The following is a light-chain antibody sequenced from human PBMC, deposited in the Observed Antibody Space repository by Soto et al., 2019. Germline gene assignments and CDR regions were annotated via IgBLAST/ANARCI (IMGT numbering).Light chain of an antibody. V-gene: IGLV2-23*02. CDR2: EVH. Sequence: QSALTQPASVSGSPGQSITISCTGTTSDVGGYDYVSWCQQHPGKAPKLIIYEVHKRPSGVSDRFSGSKSGATASLVISGLQPEDEADYYCCSYAGSVVFGGGTKVTVL. CDR3: CSYAGSVV. CDR1: TSDVGGYDY. J-gene: IGLJ2*01.